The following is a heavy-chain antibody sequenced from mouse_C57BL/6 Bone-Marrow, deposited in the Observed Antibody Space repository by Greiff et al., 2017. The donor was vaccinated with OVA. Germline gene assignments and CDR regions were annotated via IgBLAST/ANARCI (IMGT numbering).Heavy chain of an antibody. CDR2: INPSSGYT. CDR3: GRGDSYWEYFDD. D-gene: IGHD2-12*01. CDR1: GYTFTSYW. V-gene: IGHV1-7*01. J-gene: IGHJ1*03. Sequence: VQRVESGAELAKPGASVKLSCKASGYTFTSYWMHWVNQRPGQGLEWIGYINPSSGYTKYNQKFKDKATLTADKSSSTAYMQLSSLTYEDSAVYYCGRGDSYWEYFDDWGTGTTVTVSS.